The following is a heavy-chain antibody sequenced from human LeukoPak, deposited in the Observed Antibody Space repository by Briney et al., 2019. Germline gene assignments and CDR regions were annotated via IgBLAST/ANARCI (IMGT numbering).Heavy chain of an antibody. CDR1: GGXVSGYY. CDR2: IYYSGSN. Sequence: PSETLSLTCDVSGGXVSGYYWPWMRQPPGKGLDWIGDIYYSGSNNYNPSLESRVTISIDLSKDRFYLKLNSVTAADTAVYFCVRAIYFDFWGQGTLVSVSS. V-gene: IGHV4-59*02. J-gene: IGHJ4*02. CDR3: VRAIYFDF.